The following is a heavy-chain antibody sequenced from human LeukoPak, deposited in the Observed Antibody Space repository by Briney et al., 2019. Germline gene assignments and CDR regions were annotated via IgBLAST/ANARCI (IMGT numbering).Heavy chain of an antibody. CDR1: GFTFSSYA. J-gene: IGHJ6*02. V-gene: IGHV3-30-3*01. CDR2: ISYDGSNK. D-gene: IGHD2-2*02. Sequence: GRSLRLSCAASGFTFSSYAMHWVRQAPGKGLEWVAVISYDGSNKYYADSVKGRFTISRDNSKNTLYLQRNSLRAEDTAVYYCAREIIVVVPAAIREYYYYYGMDVWGQGTTVTVSS. CDR3: AREIIVVVPAAIREYYYYYGMDV.